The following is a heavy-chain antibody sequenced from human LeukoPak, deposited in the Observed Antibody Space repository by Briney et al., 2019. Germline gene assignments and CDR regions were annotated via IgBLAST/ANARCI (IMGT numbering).Heavy chain of an antibody. CDR2: IYYSGST. J-gene: IGHJ4*02. V-gene: IGHV4-39*01. CDR1: GGSISSSSYY. CDR3: ASSTGGIVGATVLDY. Sequence: PSETLSLTCTVSGGSISSSSYYWGWIRQPPGKGLEWIGSIYYSGSTYYNPSLKSRVTISVDTSKNQFSLKLSSVTAADTAVYYCASSTGGIVGATVLDYWGQGTLVTVSS. D-gene: IGHD1-26*01.